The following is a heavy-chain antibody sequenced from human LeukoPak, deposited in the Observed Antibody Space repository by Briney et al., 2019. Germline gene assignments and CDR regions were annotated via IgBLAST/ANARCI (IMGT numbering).Heavy chain of an antibody. Sequence: GGSLRLSCVASGFTFSSYWMTWVRQAPGKGLEWVANIRQDGSDKYYVDSVKGRFTISRDNAKNSLYLQMNSLRAEDTAVYYCARTTHDSGGYWGQRTLVTVSS. V-gene: IGHV3-7*04. CDR1: GFTFSSYW. J-gene: IGHJ4*02. D-gene: IGHD4-17*01. CDR3: ARTTHDSGGY. CDR2: IRQDGSDK.